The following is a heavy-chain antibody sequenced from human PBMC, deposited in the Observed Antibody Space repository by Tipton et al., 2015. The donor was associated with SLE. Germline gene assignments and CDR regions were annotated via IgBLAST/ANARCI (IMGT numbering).Heavy chain of an antibody. J-gene: IGHJ3*02. CDR1: GGSISSSSYY. D-gene: IGHD3-3*01. Sequence: TLSLTCTVSGGSISSSSYYWGWIRQPPGKGLEWIGSIYYSGSTYYNPSLKSRVTISVDTSKNQFSLKLSSVTAADTAVYYCARGSIFEGAFDIWGQGTMVTVPS. V-gene: IGHV4-39*07. CDR2: IYYSGST. CDR3: ARGSIFEGAFDI.